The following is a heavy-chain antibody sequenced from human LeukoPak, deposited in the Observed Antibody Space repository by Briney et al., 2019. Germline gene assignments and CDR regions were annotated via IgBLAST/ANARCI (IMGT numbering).Heavy chain of an antibody. V-gene: IGHV1-3*01. D-gene: IGHD2-21*01. CDR1: GYTFTKYV. J-gene: IGHJ4*02. CDR3: ARDDCGDTCYPGGY. CDR2: INAGNGDT. Sequence: GASAKVSCKASGYTFTKYVVHWVRQAPGQRPEWMGWINAGNGDTKYSQNFQDRVTITRDTSANTAYMELSSLTSEDTALYYCARDDCGDTCYPGGYWGQGTLVTVSS.